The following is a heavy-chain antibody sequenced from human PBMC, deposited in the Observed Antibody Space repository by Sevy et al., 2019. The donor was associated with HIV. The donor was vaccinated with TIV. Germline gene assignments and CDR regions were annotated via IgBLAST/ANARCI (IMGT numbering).Heavy chain of an antibody. D-gene: IGHD3-22*01. CDR2: INHSGST. CDR1: GGSFSGYY. J-gene: IGHJ5*02. V-gene: IGHV4-34*01. CDR3: ARGESSGYRGDWFDP. Sequence: SETLSLSCAVYGGSFSGYYWSWIRQPPGKGLEWMGEINHSGSTNYNPSLKSRVTISVDTSKNQFSLKLSSVTAADTAVYYCARGESSGYRGDWFDPWGQGTLVTVSS.